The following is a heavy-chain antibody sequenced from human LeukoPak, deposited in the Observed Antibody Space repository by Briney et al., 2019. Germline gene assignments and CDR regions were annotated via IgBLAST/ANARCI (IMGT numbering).Heavy chain of an antibody. CDR1: GFTFDDYA. CDR3: ARDAVPAAIPAYYYYYYMDV. J-gene: IGHJ6*03. Sequence: PGRSLRLSCAASGFTFDDYAMHWVRQAPGKGLEWVSYISSSSSTIYYADSVKGRFTISRDNAKNSLYLQMNSLRAEDTAVYYCARDAVPAAIPAYYYYYYMDVWGKGTTVTVSS. V-gene: IGHV3-48*01. D-gene: IGHD2-2*02. CDR2: ISSSSSTI.